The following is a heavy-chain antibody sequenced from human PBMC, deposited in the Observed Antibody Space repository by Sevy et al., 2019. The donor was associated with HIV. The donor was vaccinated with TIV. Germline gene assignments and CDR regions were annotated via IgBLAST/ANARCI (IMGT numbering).Heavy chain of an antibody. Sequence: SETLSLTCTVSGGSISSSSYYWGWLRQPPGKGLEWIGSIYYSGSTYYNPSLKSRVTISVHTSKNQFALKLSFVTAADTALYYCKRLSPTAYYDFWSGYYSGAYYYYYGMDVWGQGTTVTVSS. D-gene: IGHD3-3*01. V-gene: IGHV4-39*01. CDR3: KRLSPTAYYDFWSGYYSGAYYYYYGMDV. CDR1: GGSISSSSYY. J-gene: IGHJ6*02. CDR2: IYYSGST.